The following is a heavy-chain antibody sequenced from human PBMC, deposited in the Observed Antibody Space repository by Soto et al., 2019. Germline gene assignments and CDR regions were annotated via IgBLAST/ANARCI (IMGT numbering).Heavy chain of an antibody. CDR3: ARGYDILTGYSHWFDP. J-gene: IGHJ5*02. CDR1: VGSFSGYY. CDR2: INHSGST. V-gene: IGHV4-34*01. Sequence: SETLSLTCAVYVGSFSGYYWTWIRQPPGKGLEWIGEINHSGSTIYNPSLKSRVTISVDTSKNQFSLKLTSVTAADTAVYYCARGYDILTGYSHWFDPWGQGTLVTVSS. D-gene: IGHD3-9*01.